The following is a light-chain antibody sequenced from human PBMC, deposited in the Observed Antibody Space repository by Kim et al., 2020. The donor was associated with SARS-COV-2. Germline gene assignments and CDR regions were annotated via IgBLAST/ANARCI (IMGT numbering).Light chain of an antibody. CDR2: FDS. V-gene: IGLV3-21*04. CDR1: NIGGKS. J-gene: IGLJ3*02. Sequence: SYELTQPPSVSVAPGKTARITCGGNNIGGKSVHWYQQKPGQAPVLFIYFDSDRPSGIPERFSGSNSGNTATLTISRVEAGDEADYYCQVWDSSSDHRVFGGGTKLTVL. CDR3: QVWDSSSDHRV.